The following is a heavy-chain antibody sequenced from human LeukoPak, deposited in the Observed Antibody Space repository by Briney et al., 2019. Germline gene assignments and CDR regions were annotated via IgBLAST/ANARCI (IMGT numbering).Heavy chain of an antibody. D-gene: IGHD2/OR15-2a*01. Sequence: GGSLRLSCAVSGFNFRTDWMHWLRQVPGKGLVWVSRINSDGKMTTYADSVKGRFTISRDNAKNSLYLQMNSLRAEDTAVYYCARDLGVVSHYYFDYWGQGTLVTVSS. J-gene: IGHJ4*02. CDR2: INSDGKMT. V-gene: IGHV3-74*01. CDR3: ARDLGVVSHYYFDY. CDR1: GFNFRTDW.